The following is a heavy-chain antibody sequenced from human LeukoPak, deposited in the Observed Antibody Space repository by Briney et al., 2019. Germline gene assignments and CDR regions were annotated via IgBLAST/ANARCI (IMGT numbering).Heavy chain of an antibody. Sequence: GGSLRLSCAASGFTFSSSAMSWVRQAPGRGLEWFSAVSSNGASTYYADSVKGRFTISRDNSKNTLYLQMNSLRGEDTAMYFCARQLGXXSDGTCYFDYWGRGTLVTVS. J-gene: IGHJ4*02. CDR3: ARQLGXXSDGTCYFDY. CDR1: GFTFSSSA. D-gene: IGHD2-15*01. V-gene: IGHV3-23*01. CDR2: VSSNGAST.